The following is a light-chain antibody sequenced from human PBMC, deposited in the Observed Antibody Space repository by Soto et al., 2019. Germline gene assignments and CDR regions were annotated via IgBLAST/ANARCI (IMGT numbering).Light chain of an antibody. V-gene: IGLV4-60*02. CDR2: LEGSGSY. CDR1: SGHSSYI. CDR3: ETWDIYTPWV. J-gene: IGLJ3*02. Sequence: QPVLTQSSSASASLGSSVKLTCTLSSGHSSYIIAWHQQQPGKAPRYLMKLEGSGSYNKGSGVPDRFSGSSSGADRYLTISNLQFEDEADYYCETWDIYTPWVFGGGTKLTVL.